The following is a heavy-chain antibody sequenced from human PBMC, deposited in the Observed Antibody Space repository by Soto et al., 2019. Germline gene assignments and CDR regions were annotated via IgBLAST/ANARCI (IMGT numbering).Heavy chain of an antibody. D-gene: IGHD2-2*01. V-gene: IGHV1-69*01. CDR1: GGTFSSYA. CDR2: IIPIFGTA. J-gene: IGHJ6*02. Sequence: QVQLVQSGAEVKKPGSSVKVSCKASGGTFSSYAISWVRQAPGQGLEWMGGIIPIFGTANYAQKFQGRVTITADESTSTAYMELSSLRSEDTAVYYRARDLPVVPAAMRTYYYYGMDVWGQGTTVTVSS. CDR3: ARDLPVVPAAMRTYYYYGMDV.